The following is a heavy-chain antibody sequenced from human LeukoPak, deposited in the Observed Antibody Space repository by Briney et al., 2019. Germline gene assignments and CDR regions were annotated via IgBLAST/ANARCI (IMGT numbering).Heavy chain of an antibody. CDR3: ARDYYDSSGYWFDY. V-gene: IGHV4-30-4*01. CDR2: IYYGGST. D-gene: IGHD3-22*01. J-gene: IGHJ4*02. CDR1: GGSISSGDYS. Sequence: SETLSLTCTVSGGSISSGDYSWSWIRQPPGKGLEWIGYIYYGGSTYYNPSLKSRVTISVDTSKNQFSLKLSSVTAADTAVYYCARDYYDSSGYWFDYWGQGTLVTVSS.